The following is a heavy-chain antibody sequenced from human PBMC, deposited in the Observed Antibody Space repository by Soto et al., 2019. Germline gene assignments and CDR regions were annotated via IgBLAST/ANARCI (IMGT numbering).Heavy chain of an antibody. D-gene: IGHD3-22*01. CDR3: AREIGTNWFDP. V-gene: IGHV4-34*09. CDR1: GGSFSGYS. J-gene: IGHJ5*02. Sequence: PSETLSLTCAVYGGSFSGYSWSWIRQPPGKGLEWIGYINYSGSTYYNPSLKSRVTISVDTSKNQFSLKLSSVTAADTAVYYCAREIGTNWFDPWGQGTLVTVSS. CDR2: INYSGST.